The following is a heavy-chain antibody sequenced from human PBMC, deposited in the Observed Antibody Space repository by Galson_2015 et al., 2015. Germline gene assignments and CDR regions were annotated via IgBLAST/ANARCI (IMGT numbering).Heavy chain of an antibody. CDR1: SFTFNKAW. J-gene: IGHJ4*02. Sequence: SLRLSCAASSFTFNKAWMSWVRQAPGKGLEWVGRIKSKTDGGTTDYAAPVKGRFTISRDDSKNTLYLQMDSLKSEDTAVYYCTAVSLYFGEFRHGFDYWGQGTLVTVSS. D-gene: IGHD3-10*01. V-gene: IGHV3-15*01. CDR2: IKSKTDGGTT. CDR3: TAVSLYFGEFRHGFDY.